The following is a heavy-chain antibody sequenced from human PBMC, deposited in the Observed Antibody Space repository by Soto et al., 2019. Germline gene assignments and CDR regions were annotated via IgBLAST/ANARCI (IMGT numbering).Heavy chain of an antibody. CDR3: ARLPKGSLVTA. V-gene: IGHV3-48*02. J-gene: IGHJ4*02. CDR1: GFRFSDHS. D-gene: IGHD2-21*02. Sequence: ESGGGLVSPGGSLRLPCVASGFRFSDHSMTWVRQSPGKGLQWIAYISSGSDNIYYAESVRGRFTVSRDNAKNALFLQMNSLRDDDTATYYCARLPKGSLVTAWGQGTRVTVSS. CDR2: ISSGSDNI.